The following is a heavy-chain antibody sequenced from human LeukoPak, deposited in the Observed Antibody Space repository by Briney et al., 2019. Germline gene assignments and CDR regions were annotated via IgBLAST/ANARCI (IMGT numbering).Heavy chain of an antibody. J-gene: IGHJ5*02. Sequence: SETLSLTCAVYGGSFSGYYWSWIRQPPGKGLEWIGEINHSGSTNYNPSLKSRVTISVDTSKNQFSLKLSSVTAADTAVYYCAGGAAAGTRVNWFDPWGQGTLVTVSS. CDR3: AGGAAAGTRVNWFDP. V-gene: IGHV4-34*01. CDR2: INHSGST. D-gene: IGHD6-13*01. CDR1: GGSFSGYY.